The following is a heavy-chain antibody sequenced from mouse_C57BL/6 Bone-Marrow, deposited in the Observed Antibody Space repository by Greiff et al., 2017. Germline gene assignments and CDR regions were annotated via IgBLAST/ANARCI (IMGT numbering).Heavy chain of an antibody. CDR1: GYTFTSYW. Sequence: QVQLQQPGAELVRPGTSVKLSCKASGYTFTSYWMHWVKQRPGQGLEWIGVIDPSDSYTNYNQKFKGKATLTVDTSSSTAYMQLSSLTSEDSAVYYCARYNGYSPYYFDYWGQGTTLTVSS. D-gene: IGHD2-12*01. CDR3: ARYNGYSPYYFDY. J-gene: IGHJ2*01. CDR2: IDPSDSYT. V-gene: IGHV1-59*01.